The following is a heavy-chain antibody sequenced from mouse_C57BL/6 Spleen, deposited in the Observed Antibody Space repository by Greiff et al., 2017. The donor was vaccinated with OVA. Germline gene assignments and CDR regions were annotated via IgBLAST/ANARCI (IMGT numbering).Heavy chain of an antibody. V-gene: IGHV3-6*01. CDR1: GYSITSGYY. CDR3: ARDRLTGWFAY. D-gene: IGHD4-1*01. J-gene: IGHJ3*01. CDR2: ISYDGSN. Sequence: VQLKESGPGLVKPSQSLSLTCSVTGYSITSGYYWNWIRQFPGNKLEWMGYISYDGSNNYNPSLKNRISITRDTSKNQFFQKLNSVTTEDTATYYCARDRLTGWFAYWGQGTLGTVSA.